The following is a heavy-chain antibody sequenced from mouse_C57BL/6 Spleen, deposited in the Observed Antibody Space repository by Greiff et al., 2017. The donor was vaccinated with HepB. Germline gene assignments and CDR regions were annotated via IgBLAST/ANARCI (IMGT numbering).Heavy chain of an antibody. J-gene: IGHJ2*01. CDR3: ARHVGLLPFCDY. CDR1: GFTFSSYT. V-gene: IGHV5-9*01. CDR2: ISGGGGNT. Sequence: EVMLVESGGGLVKPGGSLKLSCAASGFTFSSYTMSWVRQTPEKRLEWVATISGGGGNTYYPDSVKGRFTISRDNAKNTLYLQMSSLRSEDTALYDWARHVGLLPFCDYWGQGTTLTVSS. D-gene: IGHD2-3*01.